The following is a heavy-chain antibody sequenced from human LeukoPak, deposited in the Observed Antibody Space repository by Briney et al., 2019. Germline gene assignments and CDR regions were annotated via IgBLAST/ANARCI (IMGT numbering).Heavy chain of an antibody. CDR3: ASLAQDY. CDR1: EFIVRNTY. D-gene: IGHD3-3*02. Sequence: PVGSLRLSCAASEFIVRNTYMTWVRQAPGKGLEWVSVIHNDGSTYYADSVKGRFTISRDNSKNMLFLRMNSLRVEDTAVYFCASLAQDYCGQGTLVSVSS. CDR2: IHNDGST. V-gene: IGHV3-53*01. J-gene: IGHJ4*02.